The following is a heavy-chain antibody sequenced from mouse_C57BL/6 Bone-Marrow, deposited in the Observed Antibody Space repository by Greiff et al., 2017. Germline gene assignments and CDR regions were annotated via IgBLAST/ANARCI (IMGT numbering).Heavy chain of an antibody. CDR2: IHPNSGST. V-gene: IGHV1-64*01. CDR3: ARIPRAYYSNYGPWFAY. D-gene: IGHD2-5*01. CDR1: GYTFTSYW. Sequence: QVQLQQPGAELVKPGASVKLSCKASGYTFTSYWMHWVKQRPGQGLEWIGMIHPNSGSTNYNEKFKSNATLTVDKSSSTAYMQLSSLTSEDSAVYYCARIPRAYYSNYGPWFAYWGQGTLVTVSA. J-gene: IGHJ3*01.